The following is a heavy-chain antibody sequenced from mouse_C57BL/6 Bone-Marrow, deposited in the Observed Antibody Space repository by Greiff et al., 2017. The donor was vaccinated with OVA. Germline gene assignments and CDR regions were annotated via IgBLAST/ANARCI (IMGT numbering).Heavy chain of an antibody. Sequence: VQLVESGAELARPGASVKLSCKASGYTFTSYGISWVKQRTGQGLEWIGEIYPRSGNTYYNEKFKGKATLTADKSSSTAYMELRSLTSEDSAVYFCARELRLSFAYWGQGTLVTVSA. D-gene: IGHD3-2*02. CDR3: ARELRLSFAY. CDR1: GYTFTSYG. V-gene: IGHV1-81*01. CDR2: IYPRSGNT. J-gene: IGHJ3*01.